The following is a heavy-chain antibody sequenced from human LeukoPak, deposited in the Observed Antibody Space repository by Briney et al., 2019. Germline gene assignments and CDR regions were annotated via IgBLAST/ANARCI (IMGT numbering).Heavy chain of an antibody. CDR2: IIPIFGTA. V-gene: IGHV1-69*01. D-gene: IGHD6-19*01. J-gene: IGHJ6*02. CDR3: ARAHSSGWYNSIHGMDV. Sequence: VASVKVSCKASGGTFSSYAISWVRQAPGQGLEWMGGIIPIFGTANYAQKFQGRVTITADESTSTAYMELSSLRSEDTAVYYCARAHSSGWYNSIHGMDVWGQGTTVTVSS. CDR1: GGTFSSYA.